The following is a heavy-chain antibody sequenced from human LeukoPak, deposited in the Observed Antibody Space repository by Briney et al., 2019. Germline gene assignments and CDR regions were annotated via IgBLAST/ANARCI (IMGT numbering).Heavy chain of an antibody. CDR3: ATGNYHFDQ. CDR1: GDSVSSNSAA. D-gene: IGHD1-1*01. Sequence: SQTLSLTCAISGDSVSSNSAAWNWIRQSPSRGLEWLGRTYYRSKWYNDHAGSVKSRITINPDTSKNQFSLELTSVTPEDTAMYFCATGNYHFDQWGQGTLVTVSP. J-gene: IGHJ4*02. V-gene: IGHV6-1*01. CDR2: TYYRSKWYN.